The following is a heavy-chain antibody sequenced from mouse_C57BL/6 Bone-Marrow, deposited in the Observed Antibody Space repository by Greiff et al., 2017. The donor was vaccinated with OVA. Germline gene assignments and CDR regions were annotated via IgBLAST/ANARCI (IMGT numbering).Heavy chain of an antibody. V-gene: IGHV1-74*01. D-gene: IGHD1-1*01. CDR3: AIRVITTVGDIDV. Sequence: QVQLQQPGAELVKPGASVKVSCKASGYTFTSYWMHWVKQRPGQGLEWIGSIHPSDSDTNYNQKFKGKATLTVDKSSSTAYMQLSSLTSEDSAVYYWAIRVITTVGDIDVWGTGTTVTVSS. CDR1: GYTFTSYW. J-gene: IGHJ1*03. CDR2: IHPSDSDT.